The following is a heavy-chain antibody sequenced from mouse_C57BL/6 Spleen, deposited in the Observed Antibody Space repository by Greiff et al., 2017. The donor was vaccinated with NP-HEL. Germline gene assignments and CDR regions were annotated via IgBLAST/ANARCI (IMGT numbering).Heavy chain of an antibody. J-gene: IGHJ3*01. CDR3: ARHSNSAWFAY. D-gene: IGHD2-5*01. V-gene: IGHV5-9*04. CDR2: ISGGGGNT. CDR1: GFTFSSYT. Sequence: EVKVVESGGGLVKPGGSLKLSCAASGFTFSSYTMSWVRQTPEKRLEWVATISGGGGNTYYPDSVKGRFTISSDNAKNTLYQQMSSLRSEDTAVYYCARHSNSAWFAYWGQGTLVTVSA.